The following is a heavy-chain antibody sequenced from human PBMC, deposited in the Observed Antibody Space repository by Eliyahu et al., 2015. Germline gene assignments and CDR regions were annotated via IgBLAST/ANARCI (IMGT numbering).Heavy chain of an antibody. V-gene: IGHV3-7*01. CDR1: GFTFNXYW. CDR2: IKQDGSEQ. Sequence: EVQLVESGGDLVXPGGSXXXXCAASGFTFNXYWISWVRQAPGKGLELVANIKQDGSEQYSVESVKGRFTVSRDNARNSVFLQMNSLRAEDTAVYYCARHATGYFDNWGQGTLVTVSS. D-gene: IGHD2-15*01. CDR3: ARHATGYFDN. J-gene: IGHJ4*02.